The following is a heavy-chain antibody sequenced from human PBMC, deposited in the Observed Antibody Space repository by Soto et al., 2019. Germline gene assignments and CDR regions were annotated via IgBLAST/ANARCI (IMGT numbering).Heavy chain of an antibody. CDR1: GGSISCGNYY. J-gene: IGHJ4*02. CDR2: IYHSGNT. V-gene: IGHV4-31*03. CDR3: ARDASTSWHYLDY. Sequence: KPSETLSLTCTVSGGSISCGNYYWIWIRQHPEKGLEWIGHIYHSGNTYYNPSLKSRVTISVDTSKNHFSLKLSSVTAADTAVYYCARDASTSWHYLDYWGQGTLVTVSS. D-gene: IGHD6-13*01.